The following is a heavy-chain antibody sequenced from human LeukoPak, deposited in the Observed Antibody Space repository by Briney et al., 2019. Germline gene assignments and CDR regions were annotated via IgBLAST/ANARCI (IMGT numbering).Heavy chain of an antibody. CDR1: GGSISSYY. D-gene: IGHD3-9*01. CDR3: AREFYDILTGYYYAMDV. J-gene: IGHJ6*04. Sequence: PSETLSLTCTVSGGSISSYYWSWIRQPPGKGLEWIGYIYYSGSTNYNPSLKSRVTISVDTSKNQFSLKLSSVTAADTAVYYCAREFYDILTGYYYAMDVWGKGTTVTVSS. V-gene: IGHV4-59*01. CDR2: IYYSGST.